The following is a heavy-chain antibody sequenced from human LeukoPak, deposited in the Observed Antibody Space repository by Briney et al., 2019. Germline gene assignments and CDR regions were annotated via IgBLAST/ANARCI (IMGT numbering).Heavy chain of an antibody. CDR2: ISSSGSTI. D-gene: IGHD2-15*01. J-gene: IGHJ4*02. CDR3: ASQPIVVVVAADYG. V-gene: IGHV3-11*04. Sequence: GGSLRLSCAASGFTFSDHYMSWIRQAPGKGLEWVSCISSSGSTIYYADSVKGRFTISRDNAKNSLYLQMNSLRAEDTAVYYCASQPIVVVVAADYGWGQGTLVTVSS. CDR1: GFTFSDHY.